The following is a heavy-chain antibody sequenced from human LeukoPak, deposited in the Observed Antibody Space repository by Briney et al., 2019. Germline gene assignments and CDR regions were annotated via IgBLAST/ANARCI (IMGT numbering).Heavy chain of an antibody. CDR2: IRYDGSNK. Sequence: GGSLRLSYAASGFTFSSYGMHWVRQAPGKGLEWVAFIRYDGSNKYYADSVKGRFTISRDNSKNTLYLQMNSLRAEDTAVYYCAKPQYSSGWRNYFDYWGQGTLVTVSS. V-gene: IGHV3-30*02. CDR1: GFTFSSYG. J-gene: IGHJ4*02. D-gene: IGHD6-19*01. CDR3: AKPQYSSGWRNYFDY.